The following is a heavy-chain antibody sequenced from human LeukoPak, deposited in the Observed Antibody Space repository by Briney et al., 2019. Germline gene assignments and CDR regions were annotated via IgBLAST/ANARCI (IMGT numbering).Heavy chain of an antibody. D-gene: IGHD2-2*01. CDR3: ARWIIVVVPAAAREIDY. CDR1: GYTFTGYY. CDR2: INPNSGST. Sequence: ASVKVSCKASGYTFTGYYMHWVRQAPGQGLEWMGWINPNSGSTNYAQKFQGRVTMTRDTSISTAYMELSRLRSDDTAVYYCARWIIVVVPAAAREIDYWGQGTLVTVSS. V-gene: IGHV1-2*02. J-gene: IGHJ4*02.